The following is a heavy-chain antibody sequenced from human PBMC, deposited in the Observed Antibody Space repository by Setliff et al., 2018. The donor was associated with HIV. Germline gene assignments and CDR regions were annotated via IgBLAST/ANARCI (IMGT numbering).Heavy chain of an antibody. CDR2: IYTSGNT. J-gene: IGHJ1*01. Sequence: KPSETLSLTCTVSGGSISGGDYFWSWIRQPPGKGLEWIGRIYTSGNTNYNPSLKSRVTMSVDTSKSQFSLKLSSVTAADTAVYYCARQWRDQYNSGVSTEYFQHWGLGTLVTVSS. CDR3: ARQWRDQYNSGVSTEYFQH. D-gene: IGHD3-22*01. CDR1: GGSISGGDYF. V-gene: IGHV4-61*02.